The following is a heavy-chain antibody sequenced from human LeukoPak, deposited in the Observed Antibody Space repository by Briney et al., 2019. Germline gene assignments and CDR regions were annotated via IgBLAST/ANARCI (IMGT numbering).Heavy chain of an antibody. V-gene: IGHV4-39*07. CDR1: GGSIISSSYY. CDR2: IYYSGST. J-gene: IGHJ6*03. Sequence: PSETLSLTCTVSGGSIISSSYYWGWIRQPPGKGLEWIGTIYYSGSTCYNPSLKSRVTISVDTSKNQFSLKLSSVTAADTAVYYCARVYYYYYYMDVWGKGTTVTVSS. CDR3: ARVYYYYYYMDV.